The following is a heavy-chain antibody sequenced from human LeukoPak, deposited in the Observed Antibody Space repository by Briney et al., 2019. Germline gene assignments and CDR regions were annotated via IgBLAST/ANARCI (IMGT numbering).Heavy chain of an antibody. CDR3: ARVPRYYYGSGSWRNWFDP. D-gene: IGHD3-10*01. CDR1: GGSFSGYY. CDR2: INHSGST. V-gene: IGHV4-34*01. Sequence: SETLSLTCAVYGGSFSGYYWSWIRQPPGKGLEWIGEINHSGSTNYNPSPKSRVTISVDTSKNQFSLKLSSVTAADTAVYYCARVPRYYYGSGSWRNWFDPWGQGTLVTVSS. J-gene: IGHJ5*02.